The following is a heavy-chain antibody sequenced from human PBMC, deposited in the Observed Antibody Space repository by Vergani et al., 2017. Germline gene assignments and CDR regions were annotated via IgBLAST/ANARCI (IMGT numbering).Heavy chain of an antibody. CDR2: SYYSGST. CDR3: SSLTQHRLGSAGQLCAFDS. V-gene: IGHV4-39*01. CDR1: GGSISSSSYY. J-gene: IGHJ3*02. D-gene: IGHD6-13*01. Sequence: QLQLQESGPGLVKPSETLSLTCPVSGGSISSSSYYLGWIRQPPGKGLEWIGGSYYSGSTYYNPSLKGRVTISVDTSKNRFSLKLSSVTDAETAVYYWSSLTQHRLGSAGQLCAFDSWSQGTMVTVSS.